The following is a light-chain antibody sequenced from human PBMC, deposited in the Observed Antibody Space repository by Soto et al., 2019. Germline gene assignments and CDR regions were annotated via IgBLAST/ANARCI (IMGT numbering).Light chain of an antibody. CDR3: QQRGDWPPIT. J-gene: IGKJ5*01. Sequence: DIQMTQSPSTLSASVGDRVTITCRASQSISNWLAWYQQKPGKAPNLLIYKASSLESGVPSRFSGSGSGTEFTLTISSLEPEDFAVYYCQQRGDWPPITFGQGTRLEIK. V-gene: IGKV1-5*03. CDR2: KAS. CDR1: QSISNW.